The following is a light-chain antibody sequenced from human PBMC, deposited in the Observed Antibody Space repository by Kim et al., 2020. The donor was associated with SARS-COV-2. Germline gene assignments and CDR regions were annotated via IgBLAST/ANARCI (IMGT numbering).Light chain of an antibody. V-gene: IGKV3-20*01. J-gene: IGKJ3*01. Sequence: EIVLTQSPGTLSLSPGERATLSCRASQSVSSNYLAWYQQKPGRAPRLLFYGASSRATGIPDRFSGSGSGTDFTLTISRLEPEDFAVYYCQHYGTSPFTFGPGTKVDIK. CDR2: GAS. CDR3: QHYGTSPFT. CDR1: QSVSSNY.